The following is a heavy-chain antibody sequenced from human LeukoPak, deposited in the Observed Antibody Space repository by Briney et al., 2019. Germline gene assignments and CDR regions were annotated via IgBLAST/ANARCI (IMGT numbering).Heavy chain of an antibody. Sequence: KSGGSLRLSCAASGLSFNTYSMNWVRQAPGKGLEWVSSISSTSAHIFYADSVKGRFSISRDNAKNSLYLQVNSLRVEDTAVYYCARIGSAAFTDYWGQGTLVTVSS. D-gene: IGHD3-3*02. CDR3: ARIGSAAFTDY. J-gene: IGHJ4*02. V-gene: IGHV3-21*01. CDR1: GLSFNTYS. CDR2: ISSTSAHI.